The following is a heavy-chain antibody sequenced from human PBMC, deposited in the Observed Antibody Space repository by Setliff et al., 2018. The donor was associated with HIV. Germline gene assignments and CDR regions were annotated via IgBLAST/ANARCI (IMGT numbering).Heavy chain of an antibody. Sequence: PGGSLRLSCAASGFTFSSYAMHWVRQAPGKGLEWVAVVSYDGSNKYYADSVKGRFTISRDNSKNTLYLQMNSLRAEDTAVYYCARGFDYAQRPPLYYFDYWGQGTLVTVSS. J-gene: IGHJ4*02. V-gene: IGHV3-30*04. CDR3: ARGFDYAQRPPLYYFDY. D-gene: IGHD2-2*01. CDR2: VSYDGSNK. CDR1: GFTFSSYA.